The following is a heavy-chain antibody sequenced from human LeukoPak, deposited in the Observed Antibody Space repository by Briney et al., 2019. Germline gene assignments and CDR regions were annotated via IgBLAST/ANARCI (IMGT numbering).Heavy chain of an antibody. CDR2: IYTSGST. CDR3: ARVEGRAAAGAIDY. V-gene: IGHV4-4*07. Sequence: PSETLSLTCTISGGSISSYYWSWIRQPAGKGLEWIGRIYTSGSTNYNPSLKSRVTMSVDTSKNQFSLKLSSVTAADTAVYYCARVEGRAAAGAIDYWGQGTLVTVSS. D-gene: IGHD6-13*01. CDR1: GGSISSYY. J-gene: IGHJ4*02.